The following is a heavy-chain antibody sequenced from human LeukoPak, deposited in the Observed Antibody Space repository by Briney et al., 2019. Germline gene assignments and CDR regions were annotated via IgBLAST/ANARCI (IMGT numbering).Heavy chain of an antibody. J-gene: IGHJ4*02. CDR2: TYYRSKWYN. V-gene: IGHV6-1*01. CDR1: GDSVSTNNAA. Sequence: SQTLSLTCTISGDSVSTNNAAWNWIRQSPSRGLEWLGRTYYRSKWYNDYAVSLKSRLTINPDTSRNRFSLQLSSVTPEDTAVYFCARAFIKPRRSSGWPVEILDSWGQGTLVTVSS. CDR3: ARAFIKPRRSSGWPVEILDS. D-gene: IGHD6-19*01.